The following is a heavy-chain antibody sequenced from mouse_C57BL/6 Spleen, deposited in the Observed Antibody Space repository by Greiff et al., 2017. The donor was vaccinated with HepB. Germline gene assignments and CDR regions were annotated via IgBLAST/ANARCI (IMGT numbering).Heavy chain of an antibody. V-gene: IGHV1-69*01. Sequence: QVQLQQPGAELVMPGASVKLSCEASGYTFTSYWMHWVKQRPGQGLEWIGEIDPSDSYTNYNQKFKGKSTLTVDKSSSTAYMQLSSLTSEDSAVYYCARGGLRRYFDYWGQGTTLTVSS. CDR2: IDPSDSYT. CDR1: GYTFTSYW. J-gene: IGHJ2*01. CDR3: ARGGLRRYFDY. D-gene: IGHD2-4*01.